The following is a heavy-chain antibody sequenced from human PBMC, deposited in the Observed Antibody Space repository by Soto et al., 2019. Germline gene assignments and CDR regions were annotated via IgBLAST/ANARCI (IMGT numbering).Heavy chain of an antibody. Sequence: QVQLQESGPGLEKPSQTLSLTCTVSGGSISSGDYYWSWIRQPPGKGLEWIGYIYYSGSTYYNPSLKSRVTISVDTSKNQFSLKLSSVTAADTAVYYCAIEPYDSSGYYSGQFDYWGQGTLVTVSS. J-gene: IGHJ4*02. V-gene: IGHV4-30-4*01. CDR2: IYYSGST. D-gene: IGHD3-22*01. CDR1: GGSISSGDYY. CDR3: AIEPYDSSGYYSGQFDY.